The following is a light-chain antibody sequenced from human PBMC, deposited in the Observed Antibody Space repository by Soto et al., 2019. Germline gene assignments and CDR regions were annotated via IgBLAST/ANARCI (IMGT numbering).Light chain of an antibody. V-gene: IGLV1-47*01. CDR2: RNH. CDR1: TSNIGSNF. J-gene: IGLJ1*01. CDR3: ETWDDSLSGYV. Sequence: QSVLTQPPSASGTPGQRVTISCSGRTSNIGSNFVFWYQQLPGSAPKLLSYRNHQRPSGVPDRFSGSKSGTSDSLAISGLRSEDEADYYCETWDDSLSGYVLGTGTKVTVL.